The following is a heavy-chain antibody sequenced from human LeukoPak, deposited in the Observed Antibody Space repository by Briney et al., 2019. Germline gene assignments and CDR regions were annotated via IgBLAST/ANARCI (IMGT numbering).Heavy chain of an antibody. CDR1: GGSISSYY. CDR2: IYYSGST. V-gene: IGHV4-59*01. Sequence: NTSETLSLTCTVSGGSISSYYWSWIRQPPGKGLEWIGYIYYSGSTNYNPSLKSRVTISVDTSKNQFSLKLSSVTAADTAVYYCARGKGIAAFWGQGTPVTVSS. CDR3: ARGKGIAAF. J-gene: IGHJ4*02. D-gene: IGHD6-13*01.